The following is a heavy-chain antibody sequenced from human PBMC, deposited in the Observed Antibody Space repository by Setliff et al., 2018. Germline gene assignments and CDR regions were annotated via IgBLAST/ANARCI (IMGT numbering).Heavy chain of an antibody. D-gene: IGHD3-3*01. CDR2: INNSGST. J-gene: IGHJ4*02. CDR3: ARTYNFWSGYFDY. V-gene: IGHV4-34*01. Sequence: ETLSLTCAVYGGSFSGYYWSWIRQPPGKGLEWIGEINNSGSTNNNPSLKSRVTISVDTSKNQFSLKLSSVTAADTAVYYCARTYNFWSGYFDYWGQGTLVTVSS. CDR1: GGSFSGYY.